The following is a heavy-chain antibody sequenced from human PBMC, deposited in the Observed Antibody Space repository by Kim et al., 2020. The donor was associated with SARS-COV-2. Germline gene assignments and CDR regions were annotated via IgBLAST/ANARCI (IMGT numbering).Heavy chain of an antibody. CDR3: AKRSSAAQMDY. V-gene: IGHV3-23*01. Sequence: YYADSVKGRFTIARDTAKTTLNLQMNSLRAEDTAVYYCAKRSSAAQMDYWGQGTLVTVSS. D-gene: IGHD6-13*01. J-gene: IGHJ4*02.